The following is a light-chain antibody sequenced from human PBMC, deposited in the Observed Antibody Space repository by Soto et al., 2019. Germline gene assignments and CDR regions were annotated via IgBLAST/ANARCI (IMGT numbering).Light chain of an antibody. CDR3: SSYTVSSTYV. V-gene: IGLV2-14*03. Sequence: QSALTQPASVSGSPGQSIAISCTGTSSDVGAYNFVSWYQQHPGRAPKLIIYDVSNRLSGVSNRFSGSKSGNTASLTISGLKAEDEADYYCSSYTVSSTYVFGGGTKVTVL. CDR1: SSDVGAYNF. CDR2: DVS. J-gene: IGLJ1*01.